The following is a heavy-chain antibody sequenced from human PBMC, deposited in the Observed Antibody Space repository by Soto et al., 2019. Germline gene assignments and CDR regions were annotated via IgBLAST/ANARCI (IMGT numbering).Heavy chain of an antibody. CDR1: GGTFGNYA. D-gene: IGHD1-1*01. Sequence: QLQLVQSGTEVKKPGSSVTVSCKASGGTFGNYAINWLRQAPGQGLQWMGDISPMFHKANYEQTFQGRVSNSADETTKTVYLELSSLKSEDTAPNYWGGKVEVYKPVFGAWGQGTLVTVSS. J-gene: IGHJ5*02. CDR3: GGKVEVYKPVFGA. V-gene: IGHV1-69*01. CDR2: ISPMFHKA.